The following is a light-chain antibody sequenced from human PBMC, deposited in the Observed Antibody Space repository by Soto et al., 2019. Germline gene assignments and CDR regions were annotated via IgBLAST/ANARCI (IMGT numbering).Light chain of an antibody. J-gene: IGLJ2*01. Sequence: QSALPQPASMSGSPGQSITISCTGTSSDVGGYNYVSWYRQHPGKAPKLMIYDVNNRPSGVSNSFSGSKSGNTDSLTISGLQAEDEADYYCSSHSSSSSLVVFGGGTKLTVL. CDR1: SSDVGGYNY. CDR2: DVN. V-gene: IGLV2-14*03. CDR3: SSHSSSSSLVV.